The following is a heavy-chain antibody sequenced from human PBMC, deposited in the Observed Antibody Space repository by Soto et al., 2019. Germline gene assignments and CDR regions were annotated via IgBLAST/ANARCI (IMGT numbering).Heavy chain of an antibody. CDR2: IYYSGST. V-gene: IGHV4-39*01. Sequence: SETLSLTCTVSGGSISSSSYYWGWIRQPPGKGLEWSGSIYYSGSTYYNPSLKSRVTISVDTSKNQFSLKLSSVTAADTAVYYCARKAVAGRNYYYYGMDVWGQGTTVT. J-gene: IGHJ6*02. D-gene: IGHD6-19*01. CDR1: GGSISSSSYY. CDR3: ARKAVAGRNYYYYGMDV.